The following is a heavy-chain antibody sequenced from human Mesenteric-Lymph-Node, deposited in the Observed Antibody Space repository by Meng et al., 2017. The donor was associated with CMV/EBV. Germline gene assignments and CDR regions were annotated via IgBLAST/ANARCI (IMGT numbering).Heavy chain of an antibody. D-gene: IGHD6-6*01. J-gene: IGHJ6*02. CDR3: ARDEYRGNHYGMDV. CDR2: INPNGGST. CDR1: GYTFTNFY. Sequence: GESLKISCKASGYTFTNFYMHWVRQAPGQGLEWMGIINPNGGSTRYAQKFEGRITMTSDTSASTVYIELSSLRSEDTAVYYCARDEYRGNHYGMDVWGQGTTVTVSS. V-gene: IGHV1-46*01.